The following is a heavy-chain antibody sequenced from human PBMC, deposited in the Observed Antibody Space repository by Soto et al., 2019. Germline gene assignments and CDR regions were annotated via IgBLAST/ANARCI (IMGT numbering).Heavy chain of an antibody. CDR2: ISYDGSNK. CDR1: GFTFSTYG. V-gene: IGHV3-30*18. CDR3: AKGQHCSTTSCYFYYYGTDV. J-gene: IGHJ6*01. Sequence: QVQLVESGGGVVQPGRSLRLSCAASGFTFSTYGMHWVRQAPGKGLEWVAGISYDGSNKYYADSVKGRFTISRDNSKSTLYLQMNSLRAEDTAVYHCAKGQHCSTTSCYFYYYGTDVWGQGTTVTVSS. D-gene: IGHD2-2*01.